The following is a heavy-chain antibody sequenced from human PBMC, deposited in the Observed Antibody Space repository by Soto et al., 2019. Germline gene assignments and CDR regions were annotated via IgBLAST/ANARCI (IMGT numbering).Heavy chain of an antibody. CDR2: IYSNVDK. CDR1: GFSLSTSGVG. CDR3: AHRLPPTAGFYFDY. J-gene: IGHJ4*02. D-gene: IGHD6-13*01. Sequence: QITLKESGPSLVKPTQTLTLTCTFSGFSLSTSGVGVGWIRQPPGKALEWAALIYSNVDKRYSPSLKSRLTVTKDTSKNQVVLTMTNMDPVDTATYYCAHRLPPTAGFYFDYWGQGTLVTVSS. V-gene: IGHV2-5*01.